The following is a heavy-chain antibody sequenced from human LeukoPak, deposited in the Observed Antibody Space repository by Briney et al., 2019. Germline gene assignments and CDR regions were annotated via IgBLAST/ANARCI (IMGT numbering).Heavy chain of an antibody. CDR1: GGSFSGYY. V-gene: IGHV4-34*01. D-gene: IGHD3/OR15-3a*01. CDR3: ARASPLGLNWFDP. Sequence: PSETLSLTCAVYGGSFSGYYWSWIRQPPGKGLDWIGEINHSGSTNYNPSLKSRITISVDTSKNQFSLKLSSVTAADTAVYYCARASPLGLNWFDPWGQGTLVTVSS. CDR2: INHSGST. J-gene: IGHJ5*02.